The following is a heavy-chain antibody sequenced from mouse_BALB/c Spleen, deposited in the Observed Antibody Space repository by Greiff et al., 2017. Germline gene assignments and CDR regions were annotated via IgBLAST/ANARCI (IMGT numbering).Heavy chain of an antibody. J-gene: IGHJ3*01. Sequence: EVKLMESGGGLVQPGGSLKLSCAASGFTFSSYGMSWVRQTPDKRLELVATINSNGGSTYYPDSVTGRFTISRDNAKNTLYLQMSSLKSEDTAMYYCARVYYDYGGFAYWGQGTLVTVSA. D-gene: IGHD2-4*01. CDR3: ARVYYDYGGFAY. CDR2: INSNGGST. CDR1: GFTFSSYG. V-gene: IGHV5-6-3*01.